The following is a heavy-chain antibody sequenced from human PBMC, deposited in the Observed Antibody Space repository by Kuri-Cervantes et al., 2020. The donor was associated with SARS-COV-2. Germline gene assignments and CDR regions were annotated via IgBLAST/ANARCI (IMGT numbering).Heavy chain of an antibody. D-gene: IGHD2/OR15-2a*01. CDR1: GFTFDDYT. CDR3: AKVFGVGSNIKYFDY. V-gene: IGHV3-43D*03. J-gene: IGHJ4*02. Sequence: GESLKISCAASGFTFDDYTMHWVRQAPGKGLEWVSSITWDGYSTFYADSVKGRFTMSRDSSKNSLYLQMSSLRVEDTALYFCAKVFGVGSNIKYFDYWGQGTVVTVSS. CDR2: ITWDGYST.